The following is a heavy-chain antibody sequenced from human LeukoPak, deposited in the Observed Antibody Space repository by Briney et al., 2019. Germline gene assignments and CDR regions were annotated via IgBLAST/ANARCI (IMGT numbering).Heavy chain of an antibody. CDR2: ISSSSSYI. CDR3: ARDYGSGSYNWFDP. CDR1: GFTFSSYS. V-gene: IGHV3-21*01. Sequence: GGSLSLSCAASGFTFSSYSMNWVRQAPGKGLEWVSSISSSSSYIYYANSVKGRFTISRDNAKNSLYLQMNSLRAEDTAVYYCARDYGSGSYNWFDPWGQGTLVTVSS. J-gene: IGHJ5*02. D-gene: IGHD3-10*01.